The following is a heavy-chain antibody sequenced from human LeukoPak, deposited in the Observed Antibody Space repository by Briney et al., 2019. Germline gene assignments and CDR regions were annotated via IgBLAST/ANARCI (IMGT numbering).Heavy chain of an antibody. CDR1: GFTFSTYE. Sequence: GRSLRLSCAASGFTFSTYEMNWVRQAPGKGLEWVSYISSSAGTMYYADSVTGRFTVSRDNAKNSLYLQLNSLRAEDTAVYYCVREGGYNHFDYWGQGTLVTVSS. J-gene: IGHJ4*02. D-gene: IGHD5-24*01. V-gene: IGHV3-48*03. CDR2: ISSSAGTM. CDR3: VREGGYNHFDY.